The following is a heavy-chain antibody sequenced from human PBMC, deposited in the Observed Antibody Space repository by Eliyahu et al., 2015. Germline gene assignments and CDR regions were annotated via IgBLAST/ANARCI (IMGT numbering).Heavy chain of an antibody. CDR2: INPSGGST. CDR1: GYTFXSYY. V-gene: IGHV1-46*01. CDR3: AREHVTAIHAFDI. D-gene: IGHD2-21*02. Sequence: QVQLVQSGAEVKKPGASXKVSCKAXGYTFXSYYMXWVRQAPGQGLEXMGIINPSGGSTSYAQKFQGRVTMTRDTSTSTVYMELSSLRSEDTAVYYCAREHVTAIHAFDIWGQGTMVTVSS. J-gene: IGHJ3*02.